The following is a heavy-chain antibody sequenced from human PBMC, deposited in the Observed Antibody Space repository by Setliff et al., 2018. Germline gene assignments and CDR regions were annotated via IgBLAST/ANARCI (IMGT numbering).Heavy chain of an antibody. V-gene: IGHV3-13*04. Sequence: GGSLRLSCAASGFTFSRYDIHWVRQVTGKGLEWVSGTAAAGDTYYADSVKGRFTISRDNSKNTLYLQMNSLSAEDTALYYCAKDFGSTWLNYFDYWGQGTLVTVSS. J-gene: IGHJ4*02. CDR3: AKDFGSTWLNYFDY. CDR2: TAAAGDT. D-gene: IGHD6-13*01. CDR1: GFTFSRYD.